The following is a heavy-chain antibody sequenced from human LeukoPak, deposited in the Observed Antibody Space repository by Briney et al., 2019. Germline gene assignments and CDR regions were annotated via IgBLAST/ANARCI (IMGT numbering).Heavy chain of an antibody. D-gene: IGHD3-3*01. CDR3: AREVAIFGVVIDY. CDR2: IWYDGSNK. V-gene: IGHV3-33*01. Sequence: GSLILSCAASGFTFSSYGMHWVRQAPGKGLEGVAVIWYDGSNKYYADSVKGRFTISRDNSKNTLYLQMNSLRAEDTAVYYCAREVAIFGVVIDYWGQGTLVTVSS. CDR1: GFTFSSYG. J-gene: IGHJ4*02.